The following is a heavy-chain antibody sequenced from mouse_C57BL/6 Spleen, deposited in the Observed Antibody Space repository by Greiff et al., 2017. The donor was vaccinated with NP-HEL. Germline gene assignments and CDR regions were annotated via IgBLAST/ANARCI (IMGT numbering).Heavy chain of an antibody. CDR2: INPNNGGT. D-gene: IGHD1-1*01. V-gene: IGHV1-18*01. Sequence: EVQLQQSGPELVKPGASVKIPCKASGYTFTDYYMDWVKQSHGKSLEWIGVINPNNGGTIYNQKFKGKATLTVDKSSSTAYMELRSLTSEDTAVYYCARSRIYYYGSSYVGNAMDYWGQGTSVTVAS. J-gene: IGHJ4*01. CDR1: GYTFTDYY. CDR3: ARSRIYYYGSSYVGNAMDY.